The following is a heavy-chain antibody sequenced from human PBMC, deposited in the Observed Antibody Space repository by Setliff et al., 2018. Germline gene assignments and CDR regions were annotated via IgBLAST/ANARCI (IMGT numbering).Heavy chain of an antibody. CDR1: GFRFTSFG. Sequence: ASVKVSCKTSGFRFTSFGFSWVRQAPGQGLEWMGRINPNTGGTNTAQKFQGRVTMTTDTSISTAYLEVSGLTHDDTAVYYCARDLGDSGSYSPGSDYWGQGTLVTVSS. CDR2: INPNTGGT. V-gene: IGHV1-2*06. J-gene: IGHJ4*02. CDR3: ARDLGDSGSYSPGSDY. D-gene: IGHD1-26*01.